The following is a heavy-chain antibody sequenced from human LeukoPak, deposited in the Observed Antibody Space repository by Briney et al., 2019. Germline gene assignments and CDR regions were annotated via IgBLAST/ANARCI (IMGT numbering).Heavy chain of an antibody. D-gene: IGHD4-11*01. V-gene: IGHV3-15*01. CDR1: GFTFSNAW. J-gene: IGHJ4*02. Sequence: GGSLRLSCAASGFTFSNAWMSWVRQAPGKGLEWVGRIKSKTDGGTTDYAAPVKGRFTISRDDSKTTLYLQMNILKTEDTAVYYCTTSLRQYSTVDYWGQGTLVTVSS. CDR2: IKSKTDGGTT. CDR3: TTSLRQYSTVDY.